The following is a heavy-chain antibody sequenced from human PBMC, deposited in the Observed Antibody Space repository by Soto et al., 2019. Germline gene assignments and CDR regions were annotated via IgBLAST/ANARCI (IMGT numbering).Heavy chain of an antibody. Sequence: QITLKESGPTLVKPTQTLTLTCTFSGFSLSTSGVGVGWIRQPPGKALEWLALIYWDDDKRYSPSLKSRLTITKDTYQNQVILTMNNMDPVDTATYYCALLTYYYDSSGYYSSAEYFQHWGQGTLVTVSS. D-gene: IGHD3-22*01. CDR2: IYWDDDK. CDR3: ALLTYYYDSSGYYSSAEYFQH. V-gene: IGHV2-5*02. CDR1: GFSLSTSGVG. J-gene: IGHJ1*01.